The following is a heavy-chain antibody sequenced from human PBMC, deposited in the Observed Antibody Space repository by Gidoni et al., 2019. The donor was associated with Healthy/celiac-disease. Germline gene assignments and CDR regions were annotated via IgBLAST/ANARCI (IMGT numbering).Heavy chain of an antibody. CDR2: INPSGGST. CDR1: GYTFTSYY. CDR3: ARETPGIAAASSNYHLGFDY. Sequence: QVQLVQSGAEVKKPGASVKVSCKASGYTFTSYYMHWVRQAPGQGLEWMGIINPSGGSTSYAQKFQGRVTMTRDTSTSTVYMELSSLRSEDTAVYYCARETPGIAAASSNYHLGFDYWGQGTLVTVSS. D-gene: IGHD6-13*01. V-gene: IGHV1-46*01. J-gene: IGHJ4*02.